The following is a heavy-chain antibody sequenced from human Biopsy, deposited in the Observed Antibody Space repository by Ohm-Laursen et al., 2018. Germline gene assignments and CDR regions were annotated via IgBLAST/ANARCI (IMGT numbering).Heavy chain of an antibody. J-gene: IGHJ4*02. V-gene: IGHV1-2*02. D-gene: IGHD6-19*01. CDR1: GGTFINYT. Sequence: ASVKVSCKASGGTFINYTISWVRQAPGQGLEWMGWISPKSGDTNYAHKFQGNITMTRDTSMSTAYMEMSRLRCDDTAVYYCALQSVAQMKNFDYWGQGTLVTVSS. CDR2: ISPKSGDT. CDR3: ALQSVAQMKNFDY.